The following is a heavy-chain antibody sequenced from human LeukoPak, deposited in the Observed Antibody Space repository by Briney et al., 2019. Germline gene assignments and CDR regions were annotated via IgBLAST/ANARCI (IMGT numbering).Heavy chain of an antibody. J-gene: IGHJ4*02. CDR3: ARDLLIVVAISGDY. V-gene: IGHV3-21*01. Sequence: GGSLRLSCAASGFTFSSYNMNWVRQAPGKGLEWVSSISSSSSYIYYADSVKGRFTISRDNAKNSLYLQMNSLRAEDTAVYYCARDLLIVVAISGDYWGQGTLVTVSS. CDR1: GFTFSSYN. D-gene: IGHD3-22*01. CDR2: ISSSSSYI.